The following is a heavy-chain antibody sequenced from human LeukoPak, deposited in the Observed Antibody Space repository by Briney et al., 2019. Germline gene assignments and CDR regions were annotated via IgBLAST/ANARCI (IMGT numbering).Heavy chain of an antibody. J-gene: IGHJ4*02. Sequence: PGGSLRLSXAASGFTFGSYAMSWVRQTPGKGLEWVSAISGSGGSTYYADSVKGRFTISRDNSKNTLYLQMNSLRAEDTAVYYCAKVNSDIVVVPAATSFDYWGQGTLVTVSS. CDR1: GFTFGSYA. CDR3: AKVNSDIVVVPAATSFDY. V-gene: IGHV3-23*01. D-gene: IGHD2-2*01. CDR2: ISGSGGST.